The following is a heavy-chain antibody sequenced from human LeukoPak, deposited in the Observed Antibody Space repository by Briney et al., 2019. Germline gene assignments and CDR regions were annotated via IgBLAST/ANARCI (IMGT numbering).Heavy chain of an antibody. CDR3: AKDRIIAVAGTEGYFQH. V-gene: IGHV3-30*18. Sequence: PGGSLRLSCAASGFTFSSYGMHWVRQAPGKGLEWVAVISYDGSNKYYADSVKGRFTISRDNSKNTLYLQMNSLRAEDTAVYYCAKDRIIAVAGTEGYFQHWGQGTLVTVSS. CDR1: GFTFSSYG. J-gene: IGHJ1*01. CDR2: ISYDGSNK. D-gene: IGHD6-19*01.